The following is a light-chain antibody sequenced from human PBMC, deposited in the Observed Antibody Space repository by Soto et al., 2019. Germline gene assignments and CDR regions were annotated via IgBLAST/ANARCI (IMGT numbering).Light chain of an antibody. J-gene: IGKJ1*01. CDR1: QSVSSSD. CDR3: QQYGTSPPWT. Sequence: EIVLTQSPGTLSLSPGERATLSCRASQSVSSSDLAWYQQKPVQAPRLLIYAGSSRATGIPDRFSGSGSGTDFTLTISRLDPEDFAVYYCQQYGTSPPWTFGQGTKVEI. V-gene: IGKV3-20*01. CDR2: AGS.